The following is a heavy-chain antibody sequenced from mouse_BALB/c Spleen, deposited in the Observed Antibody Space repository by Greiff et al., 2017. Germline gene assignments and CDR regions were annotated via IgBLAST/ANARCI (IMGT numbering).Heavy chain of an antibody. CDR1: GFTFSSYG. Sequence: EVKLMESGGGLVQPGGSLKLSCAASGFTFSSYGMSWVRQTPDKRLELVATINSNGGSTYYPDSVKGRFTISRDNAKNTLYLQMSSLKSEDTAMYYCARGTYGNYFDYWGQGTTLTVSS. CDR3: ARGTYGNYFDY. J-gene: IGHJ2*01. V-gene: IGHV5-6-3*01. CDR2: INSNGGST. D-gene: IGHD2-1*01.